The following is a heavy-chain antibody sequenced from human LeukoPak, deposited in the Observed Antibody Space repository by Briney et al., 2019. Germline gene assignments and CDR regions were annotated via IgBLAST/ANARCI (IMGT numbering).Heavy chain of an antibody. J-gene: IGHJ6*03. CDR3: ARGGFDDFWKADYYYYMDV. Sequence: AASVKVSCKASGGTFSSYAISWVRQAPGQGLEWMGGIIPIFGTANYAQKFQGRVTITADESTSTAYMELSSLRSEDTAVYYCARGGFDDFWKADYYYYMDVWGKGTTVTVSS. V-gene: IGHV1-69*13. CDR2: IIPIFGTA. CDR1: GGTFSSYA. D-gene: IGHD3-3*01.